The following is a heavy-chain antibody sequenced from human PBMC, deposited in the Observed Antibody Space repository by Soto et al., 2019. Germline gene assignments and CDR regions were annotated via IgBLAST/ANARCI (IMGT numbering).Heavy chain of an antibody. D-gene: IGHD3-9*01. J-gene: IGHJ4*02. Sequence: EVQLLESGGGLVQPGGSLRLSCAASGFTFNSFAMSWVRQAPGKGLEWVSTISAGGGTTYHADSVRGRFTISRDNSKNTLYLQMNSLRAEDTAVYYCAKEHVLRYFDGCWGQGTLVTVSS. CDR2: ISAGGGTT. CDR1: GFTFNSFA. CDR3: AKEHVLRYFDGC. V-gene: IGHV3-23*01.